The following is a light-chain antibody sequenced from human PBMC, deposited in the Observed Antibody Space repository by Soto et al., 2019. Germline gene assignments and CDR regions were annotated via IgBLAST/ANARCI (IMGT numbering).Light chain of an antibody. V-gene: IGLV1-51*02. CDR2: ENN. CDR3: GAWDSSLRAVYV. Sequence: QSVLTQPPSGSAAPGQKGSITYSGSSSNIGKNYVSWYQQLPGTAPKLLIYENNKRPSGIPDRFSGSKSGTSATLGITGLQTGDEAEYYCGAWDSSLRAVYVFGTGTKVTVL. CDR1: SSNIGKNY. J-gene: IGLJ1*01.